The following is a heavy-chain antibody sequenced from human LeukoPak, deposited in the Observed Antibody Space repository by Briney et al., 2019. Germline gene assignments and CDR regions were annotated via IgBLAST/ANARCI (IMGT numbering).Heavy chain of an antibody. J-gene: IGHJ5*02. D-gene: IGHD3-10*01. CDR3: ARDHYYYGSGSYYNSWFDP. Sequence: PSETLSLTCTVSGGSISSYYWSWIRQPPGKGLEWIGYIYYSGSTNYNPSLKSRVTISVDTSKNQFSLKLSSVTAADTAVYYCARDHYYYGSGSYYNSWFDPWGQGTLVTVSS. CDR1: GGSISSYY. CDR2: IYYSGST. V-gene: IGHV4-59*01.